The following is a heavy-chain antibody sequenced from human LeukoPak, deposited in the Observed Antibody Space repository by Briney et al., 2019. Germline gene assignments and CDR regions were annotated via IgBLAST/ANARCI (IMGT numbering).Heavy chain of an antibody. V-gene: IGHV3-30-3*01. J-gene: IGHJ4*02. D-gene: IGHD3-22*01. CDR2: ISYDGSNK. CDR1: GFTFSSYA. Sequence: GGSLRLSCAASGFTFSSYAMHLVRQAPGKGLEWVAVISYDGSNKYYADSVKGRFTISRDNSKNTLYLQMNSLRAEDTAVYYCARGGYDSSGVYYFDYWGQGTLVTVSS. CDR3: ARGGYDSSGVYYFDY.